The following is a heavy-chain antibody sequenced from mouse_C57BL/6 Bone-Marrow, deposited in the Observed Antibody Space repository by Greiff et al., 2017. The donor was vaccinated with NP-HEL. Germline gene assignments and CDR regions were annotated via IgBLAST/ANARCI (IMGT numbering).Heavy chain of an antibody. J-gene: IGHJ2*01. V-gene: IGHV14-2*01. CDR2: IDPEDGET. D-gene: IGHD1-1*01. CDR3: ARHYYGPYYFDY. Sequence: VQLQQSGAELVKPGASVKLSCTASGFNIKDYYMHWVKQRTEQGLEWIGRIDPEDGETKYAPKFPGKATITADTTSNTAYLQLSSLTSEDTAVYYCARHYYGPYYFDYWGQGTTLTVSS. CDR1: GFNIKDYY.